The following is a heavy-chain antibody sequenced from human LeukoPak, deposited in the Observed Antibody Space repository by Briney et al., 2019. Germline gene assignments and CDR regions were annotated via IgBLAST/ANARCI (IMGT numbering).Heavy chain of an antibody. D-gene: IGHD3-22*01. CDR3: ARAGGYQRNNWFDP. J-gene: IGHJ5*02. Sequence: GRSLRLSCAASGFTFSSYAMHRVRQAPGKGLEWVAVISYDGSNKYYADSVKGRFTIARDNSKNTLYLQMNSLRAEDTAVYYCARAGGYQRNNWFDPWGQGTLVTVSS. CDR2: ISYDGSNK. CDR1: GFTFSSYA. V-gene: IGHV3-30-3*01.